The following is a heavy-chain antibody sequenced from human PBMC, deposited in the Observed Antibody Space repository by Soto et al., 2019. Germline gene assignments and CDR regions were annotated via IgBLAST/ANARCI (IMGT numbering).Heavy chain of an antibody. CDR2: IYPGDSDT. CDR1: GYSFTSYW. Sequence: PGESLKISCKGSGYSFTSYWIGWVRQMPGKGLEWMGIIYPGDSDTRYSPSFQGQVTISADKSISTAYLQWSSLKASDTAMYYCARRRTYYYDSSGYLPPDYWGQGTLVTVSS. J-gene: IGHJ4*02. CDR3: ARRRTYYYDSSGYLPPDY. D-gene: IGHD3-22*01. V-gene: IGHV5-51*01.